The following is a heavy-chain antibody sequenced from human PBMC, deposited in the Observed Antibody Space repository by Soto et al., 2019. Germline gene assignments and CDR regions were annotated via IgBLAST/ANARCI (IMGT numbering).Heavy chain of an antibody. Sequence: GGSLRLSCAASGFTFSSYAMSWVRQAPGKGLEWVSAISGSGGSTYYADSVKGRFTISRDNSKNTLYLQMNSLRAEDTAVYYCAKDLTHYYGSGSYYIYWGQGTLVTVSS. D-gene: IGHD3-10*01. CDR2: ISGSGGST. CDR1: GFTFSSYA. J-gene: IGHJ4*02. V-gene: IGHV3-23*01. CDR3: AKDLTHYYGSGSYYIY.